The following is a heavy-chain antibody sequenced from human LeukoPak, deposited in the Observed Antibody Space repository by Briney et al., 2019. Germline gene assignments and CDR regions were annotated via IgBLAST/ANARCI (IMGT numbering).Heavy chain of an antibody. CDR1: GFTVSFYA. J-gene: IGHJ3*02. CDR3: VKDPDPRYCSSTSCSPI. CDR2: IAGGGSST. V-gene: IGHV3-23*01. Sequence: GGSLRLSCAASGFTVSFYAMSWVRQAPGKGLEWVSVIAGGGSSTYYADSVKGRFTTSRDNSKNTLYLQMNSLRVEDTAVYYCVKDPDPRYCSSTSCSPIWGQGTMVTVSS. D-gene: IGHD2-2*01.